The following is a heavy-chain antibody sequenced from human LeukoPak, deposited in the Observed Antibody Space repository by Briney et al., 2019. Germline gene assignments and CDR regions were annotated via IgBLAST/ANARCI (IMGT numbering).Heavy chain of an antibody. J-gene: IGHJ3*02. CDR1: GYNFTDYW. Sequence: GESLKISCKGSGYNFTDYWIGWVRQMPGKGLEWMGIIYPGDSDTRYSPSFQGQVTISADKSISTAYLQWSSLKASDTAMYYCARATMVRGVIDYAFDIWGQGTMVTVSS. D-gene: IGHD3-10*01. V-gene: IGHV5-51*01. CDR3: ARATMVRGVIDYAFDI. CDR2: IYPGDSDT.